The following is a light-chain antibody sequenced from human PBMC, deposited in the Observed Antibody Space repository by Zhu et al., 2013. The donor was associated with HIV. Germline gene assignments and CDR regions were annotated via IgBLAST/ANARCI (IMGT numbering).Light chain of an antibody. J-gene: IGKJ1*01. CDR3: LQHHSHPRT. Sequence: IQLTQSPSAMSASVGDRVTITCRASQGIGFYLSWFQQKPGRVPTRLLFAASTLQSGVSPRFTGRGSGTEFTLTITNLQAEDVATYYCLQHHSHPRTFGQGTKVTIK. V-gene: IGKV1-17*03. CDR2: AAS. CDR1: QGIGFY.